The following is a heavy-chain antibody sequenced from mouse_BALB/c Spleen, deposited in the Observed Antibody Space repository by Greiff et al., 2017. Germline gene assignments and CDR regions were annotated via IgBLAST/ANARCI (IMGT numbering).Heavy chain of an antibody. CDR1: GFTFSSYG. V-gene: IGHV5-6*01. J-gene: IGHJ4*01. CDR3: ARNYYGSSTYFYYAMDY. CDR2: ISSGGSYT. Sequence: EVKLVESGGDLVKPGGSLKLSCAASGFTFSSYGMSWVRQTPDKRLEWVATISSGGSYTYYPDSVKGRFTISRDNAKNTLHLQMSSLKSEDTAMYYCARNYYGSSTYFYYAMDYWGQGTSVTVSS. D-gene: IGHD1-1*01.